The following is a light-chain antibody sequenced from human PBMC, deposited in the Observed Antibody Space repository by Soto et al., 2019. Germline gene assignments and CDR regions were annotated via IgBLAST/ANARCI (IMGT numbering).Light chain of an antibody. J-gene: IGKJ4*01. CDR3: QQYGSSALT. V-gene: IGKV3-20*01. CDR1: QSVSSIY. CDR2: GAS. Sequence: EIVLTQSPGTLSLSPGERATLSCRASQSVSSIYLAWYQQKPGQAPRLLIYGASSRPTGIPDRFSGSGSGTDFTITISRLEPEDCAVYYCQQYGSSALTFGGGTKVEIK.